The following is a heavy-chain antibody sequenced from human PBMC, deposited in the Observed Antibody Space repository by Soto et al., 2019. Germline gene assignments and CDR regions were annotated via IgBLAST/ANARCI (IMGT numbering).Heavy chain of an antibody. CDR1: GYNFSTYG. D-gene: IGHD6-13*01. V-gene: IGHV1-18*01. CDR3: ARDPLTQQMGWFDP. Sequence: QAHLVQSGPEVKKPGASVKVSCKASGYNFSTYGINWVRQAPGQGLEWMGWINAYNGNRNYAQKFQGRVTMTTDTSTPTAYMELTSLRSDDTALYYCARDPLTQQMGWFDPWGQGTLVTVS. J-gene: IGHJ5*02. CDR2: INAYNGNR.